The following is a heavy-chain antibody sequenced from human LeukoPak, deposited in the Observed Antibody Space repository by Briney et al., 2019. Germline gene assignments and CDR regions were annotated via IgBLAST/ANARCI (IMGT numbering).Heavy chain of an antibody. Sequence: GGSLRLSCAASGFTFSTYAMSWVRQAPGKGLEWVSAISGDSGNIFYADSVKGRFTISRDNFKNTVYLQMNSLRAEDTAVYYCAKLWRGSHPRYFDHWGQGTLVTVSS. CDR1: GFTFSTYA. J-gene: IGHJ4*02. CDR3: AKLWRGSHPRYFDH. V-gene: IGHV3-23*01. CDR2: ISGDSGNI. D-gene: IGHD1-26*01.